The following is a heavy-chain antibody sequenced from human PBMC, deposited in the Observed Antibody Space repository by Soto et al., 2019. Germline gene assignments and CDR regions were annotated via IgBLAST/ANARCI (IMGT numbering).Heavy chain of an antibody. Sequence: TLSLTCTVSGDSISRGAYYWTWIRQHPVKGLEWIGYISNSVITYYNPSLKSRLTISLDSAENQFSVRLTSVTAADTAMYFFERAREYYHCELDCWAQGTPVT. CDR1: GDSISRGAYY. V-gene: IGHV4-31*03. D-gene: IGHD2-21*01. CDR2: ISNSVIT. CDR3: ERAREYYHCELDC. J-gene: IGHJ4*02.